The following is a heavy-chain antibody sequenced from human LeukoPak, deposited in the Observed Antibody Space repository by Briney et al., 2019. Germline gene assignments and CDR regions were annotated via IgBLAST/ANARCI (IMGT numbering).Heavy chain of an antibody. CDR1: GFTFSSYW. D-gene: IGHD6-13*01. V-gene: IGHV3-7*01. CDR3: AREAAGGLRGYYYYYYMDV. J-gene: IGHJ6*03. Sequence: PGGSLRLSCAASGFTFSSYWMSWVRQAPGKGLEWVANIKLDGSEKYYVDSVKGRFTISRDNAKNSLYLQMNSLRAEDTAVYYCAREAAGGLRGYYYYYYMDVWGKGTTVTVSS. CDR2: IKLDGSEK.